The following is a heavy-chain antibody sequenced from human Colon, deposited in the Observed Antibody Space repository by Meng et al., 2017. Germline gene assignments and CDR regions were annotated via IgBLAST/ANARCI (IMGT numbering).Heavy chain of an antibody. Sequence: VQLQESGPGLLKPSGPLSLTCAVSGGSINSSNWWLWVRQPPGKGLEWLGEIYHGGNTNYNPSLKSRVTLSLDKSKKQFSLRLTSVTAADTAMYYCSRGVVAGAMVWFDPWGPGTLVTVSS. J-gene: IGHJ5*02. CDR3: SRGVVAGAMVWFDP. CDR1: GGSINSSNW. CDR2: IYHGGNT. V-gene: IGHV4-4*02. D-gene: IGHD2-2*01.